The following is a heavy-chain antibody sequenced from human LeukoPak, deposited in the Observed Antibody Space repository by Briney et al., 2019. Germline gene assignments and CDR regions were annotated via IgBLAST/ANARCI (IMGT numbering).Heavy chain of an antibody. Sequence: GGSLRLSCAASGFTFSSYGMHWVRQAPGKGLEWVAFIRYDGSNKYYADSVKGRFTISRDNSKNTLYLQMNSLRAEDTAVYYCATVWRSGSYGGFDYWGQGTLVTVSS. D-gene: IGHD1-26*01. CDR3: ATVWRSGSYGGFDY. J-gene: IGHJ4*02. V-gene: IGHV3-30*02. CDR2: IRYDGSNK. CDR1: GFTFSSYG.